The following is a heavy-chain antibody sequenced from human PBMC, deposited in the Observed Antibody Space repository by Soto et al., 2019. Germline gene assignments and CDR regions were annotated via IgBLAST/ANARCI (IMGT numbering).Heavy chain of an antibody. D-gene: IGHD6-13*01. J-gene: IGHJ4*02. CDR2: ISGSGGST. CDR1: GFTFSSYA. CDR3: AKVEGSWPMFYFDY. V-gene: IGHV3-23*01. Sequence: EVQLLESGGGLVQPGGSLRLSCAASGFTFSSYAMSCVRQAPGKGLEWVSAISGSGGSTYYADSVKGRFTISRDNSKNTLYLQMNSLRAEDTDVYYCAKVEGSWPMFYFDYWCQGTLVTVFS.